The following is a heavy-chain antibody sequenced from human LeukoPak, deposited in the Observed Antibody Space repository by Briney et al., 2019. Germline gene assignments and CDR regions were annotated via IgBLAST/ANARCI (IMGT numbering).Heavy chain of an antibody. Sequence: PSETLSLTCAVYGGSFSGYYWSWIRQPPGKGLEWIGEINHSGSTNYNPSLKSRVTISVDMSKNQFSLKLSSVTAADTAVYYCARGPPAKPGTGYYYGMDVWGQGTTVTVSS. V-gene: IGHV4-34*01. CDR2: INHSGST. J-gene: IGHJ6*02. CDR1: GGSFSGYY. CDR3: ARGPPAKPGTGYYYGMDV. D-gene: IGHD2-2*01.